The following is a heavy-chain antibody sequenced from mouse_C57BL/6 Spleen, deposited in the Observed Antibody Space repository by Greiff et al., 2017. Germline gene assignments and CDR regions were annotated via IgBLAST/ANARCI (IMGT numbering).Heavy chain of an antibody. V-gene: IGHV1-82*01. J-gene: IGHJ4*01. Sequence: VQLQESGPELVKPGASVKISCKASGYAFSSSWMNWVKQRPGKGLEGIGRIDPGDGDTNYNGKFKGKATLTADKSSSTAYMQLSSLTSEDSAVYFYARSVDYWGQGASVTVSS. CDR3: ARSVDY. CDR1: GYAFSSSW. CDR2: IDPGDGDT.